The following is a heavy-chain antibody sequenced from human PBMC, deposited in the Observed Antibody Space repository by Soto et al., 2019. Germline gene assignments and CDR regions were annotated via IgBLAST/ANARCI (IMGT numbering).Heavy chain of an antibody. CDR2: ISAYNGNT. J-gene: IGHJ4*02. CDR3: ARDVTVHPLRSGYYIDC. D-gene: IGHD3-3*01. CDR1: GYTFTSYG. V-gene: IGHV1-18*04. Sequence: ASVKVSCKASGYTFTSYGISWVRQAPGQGLEWMGWISAYNGNTNYAQKLQGRVTMTTDTSTSTAYMELRSLRSDDTAVYYCARDVTVHPLRSGYYIDCWGQCTVVTVSS.